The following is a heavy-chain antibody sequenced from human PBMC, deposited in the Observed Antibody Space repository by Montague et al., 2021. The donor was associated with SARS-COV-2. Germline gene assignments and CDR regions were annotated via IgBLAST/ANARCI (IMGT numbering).Heavy chain of an antibody. Sequence: SETPSLTCTVSGGSISSYYWSWIRQPPGKGLEWIGYIYYSGSTNYNPSLKSRVTISVDTSKNQFSLKLSSVTAADTAVYSCARVVGDYDFWSGQYYYYYYMDVWGKGTTVTVSS. D-gene: IGHD3-3*01. CDR1: GGSISSYY. CDR3: ARVVGDYDFWSGQYYYYYYMDV. V-gene: IGHV4-59*01. J-gene: IGHJ6*03. CDR2: IYYSGST.